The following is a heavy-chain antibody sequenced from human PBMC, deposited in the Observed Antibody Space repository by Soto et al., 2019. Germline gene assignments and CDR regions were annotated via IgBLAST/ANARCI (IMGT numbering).Heavy chain of an antibody. CDR3: AAVLLSGYY. J-gene: IGHJ4*02. CDR2: ISSSSSTI. D-gene: IGHD2-15*01. V-gene: IGHV3-48*01. CDR1: GFTFSSHS. Sequence: EVQLVESGGGLVQPGGSLRLSCAASGFTFSSHSMNWVRQAPGKGLEWLSHISSSSSTIYYADSVKDRFTISRDNAQQSLYLQMNSLRAGDTAVYYCAAVLLSGYYWGQGTLVTVSS.